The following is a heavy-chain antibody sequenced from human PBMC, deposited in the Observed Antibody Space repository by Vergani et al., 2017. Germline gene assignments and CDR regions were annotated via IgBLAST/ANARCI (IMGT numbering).Heavy chain of an antibody. J-gene: IGHJ4*02. CDR2: IIPMFDIT. CDR1: EGTFTTYN. V-gene: IGHV1-69*08. Sequence: QVHLVQSGGEVKKPGSSVRVSCKASEGTFTTYNFNWVRQAPGQGLEWMGRIIPMFDITNHAQKFQGRVTLTADKSTNTAYMELSSLRYEDTAVYYCARDYPRSSSNSQLCNWGQGTLVTVSS. CDR3: ARDYPRSSSNSQLCN. D-gene: IGHD2-2*01.